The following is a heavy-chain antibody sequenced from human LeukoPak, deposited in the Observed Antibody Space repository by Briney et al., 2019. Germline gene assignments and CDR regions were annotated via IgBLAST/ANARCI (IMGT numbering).Heavy chain of an antibody. CDR3: AKERDAFDI. CDR1: GFTFSSYA. V-gene: IGHV3-23*01. Sequence: GGPLRLSCVASGFTFSSYAMGWVRQAPGKRPEWVSSLTDSGGTTYYVDSVKGRFTISRDNSKNTLYLHMNSLRAEDTAMYHCAKERDAFDIWGQGTVVAVSS. CDR2: LTDSGGTT. J-gene: IGHJ3*02.